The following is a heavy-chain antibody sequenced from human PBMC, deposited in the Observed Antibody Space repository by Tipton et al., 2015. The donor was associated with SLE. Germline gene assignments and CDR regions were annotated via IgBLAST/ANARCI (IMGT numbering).Heavy chain of an antibody. CDR3: RLITITSLFDY. V-gene: IGHV4-59*12. D-gene: IGHD3-16*01. CDR2: IYHSGST. Sequence: TLSLTCTVSGGSMSTYYWSWIRQPPGKGLEWIGYIYHSGSTYYNPSLKSRVTISVDTSKNQFSLKLSSVTAADTAVYYCRLITITSLFDYWGQGTLVTVSS. J-gene: IGHJ4*02. CDR1: GGSMSTYY.